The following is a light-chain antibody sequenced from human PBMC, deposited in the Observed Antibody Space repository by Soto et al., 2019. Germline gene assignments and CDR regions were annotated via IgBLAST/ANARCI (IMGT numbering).Light chain of an antibody. CDR2: DAS. J-gene: IGKJ5*01. CDR1: QDINTY. Sequence: EIVLTQSPATLSLSPGERATLSCGASQDINTYLAWYQQKPGQAPRLLIYDASNRAKGIPARFSGSGPGTDFTLTISSLEPEDFAVYYCQQRSNWPITFGQGTRLEI. V-gene: IGKV3D-11*01. CDR3: QQRSNWPIT.